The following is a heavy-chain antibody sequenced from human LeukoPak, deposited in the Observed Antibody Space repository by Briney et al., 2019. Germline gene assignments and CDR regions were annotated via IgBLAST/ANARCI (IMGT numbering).Heavy chain of an antibody. J-gene: IGHJ4*02. Sequence: ASVKVSCKASGYTFTGYYMHWVRKTPGQGLEWMGWINSNTGDTNYGRKFQGRVTMTRYTSINTAYMELRSLRSDDTAVYYCARSRRVGNGEYPDYWGQGTLVTVSS. CDR1: GYTFTGYY. CDR2: INSNTGDT. D-gene: IGHD3-10*01. V-gene: IGHV1-2*02. CDR3: ARSRRVGNGEYPDY.